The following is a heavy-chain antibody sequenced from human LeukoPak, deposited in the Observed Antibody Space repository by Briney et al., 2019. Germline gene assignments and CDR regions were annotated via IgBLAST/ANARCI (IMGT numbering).Heavy chain of an antibody. CDR3: ARVPTRGDYRSDY. D-gene: IGHD4-17*01. CDR2: ISSSGSAI. J-gene: IGHJ4*02. V-gene: IGHV3-48*03. Sequence: PGGSLRLSCAASGFIFSSYEVNWVRQAPGKGLEWVSYISSSGSAIYYADSVKGRFTISRDNAKNSLYLQMNSLRAEDTAVYYCARVPTRGDYRSDYWGQGTLVTVSS. CDR1: GFIFSSYE.